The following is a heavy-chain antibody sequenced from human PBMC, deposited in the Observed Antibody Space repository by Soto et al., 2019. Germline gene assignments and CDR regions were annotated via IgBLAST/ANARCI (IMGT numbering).Heavy chain of an antibody. CDR3: ARVYSSGWYPGGDAFDI. J-gene: IGHJ3*02. CDR1: GGSISSYY. V-gene: IGHV4-59*01. CDR2: IYYSWST. Sequence: SETLSLTCTVSGGSISSYYWSRIRQPPGKGLEWIGYIYYSWSTNYNPSLKSRVTISVDTSKNQFSLKLSSVTAADTAVYYCARVYSSGWYPGGDAFDIWGQGTMVAVSS. D-gene: IGHD6-19*01.